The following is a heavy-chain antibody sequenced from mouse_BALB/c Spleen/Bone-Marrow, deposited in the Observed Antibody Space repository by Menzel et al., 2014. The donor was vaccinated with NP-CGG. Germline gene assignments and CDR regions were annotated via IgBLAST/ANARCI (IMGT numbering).Heavy chain of an antibody. J-gene: IGHJ2*01. D-gene: IGHD1-1*01. CDR2: IRNKAYGYTT. CDR1: GFTFTDYY. CDR3: ARDMGGLLFDS. V-gene: IGHV7-3*02. Sequence: EVQVVESGGGLVQPGGSLRLSCATSGFTFTDYYMNWVRQSPGKALEWLAFIRNKAYGYTTEYSASVKGRFTISRDNSQNILYLQMNTLRAEDSATYYCARDMGGLLFDSWGQGTTLSVSS.